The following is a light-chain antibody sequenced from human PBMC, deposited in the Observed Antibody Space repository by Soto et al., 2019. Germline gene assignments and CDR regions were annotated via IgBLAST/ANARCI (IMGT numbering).Light chain of an antibody. Sequence: QSALTQPASVSGSPGQSITISCTGTSSDVGAYNYVSWYQHHPGKVPKVMIYDASNRPSGVSNRFSGSKSGNTASLTISGLQAEDEADYYCSSYTTSSTRVFGGGTKLTVL. J-gene: IGLJ2*01. CDR3: SSYTTSSTRV. V-gene: IGLV2-14*03. CDR2: DAS. CDR1: SSDVGAYNY.